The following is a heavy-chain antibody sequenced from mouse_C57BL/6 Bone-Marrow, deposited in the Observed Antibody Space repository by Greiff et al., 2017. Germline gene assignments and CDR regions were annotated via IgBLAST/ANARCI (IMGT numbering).Heavy chain of an antibody. D-gene: IGHD4-1*01. Sequence: QVQLQQPGAELVKPGASVKLSCKASGYTFTSYWMHWVKQRPGQGLEWIGMIHPNSGSTNYNEKFKSKATLTVDKSSSTAYMQLSSLTSEASAVYYCARRTGGWYFDVWGTGTTVTVSS. CDR1: GYTFTSYW. J-gene: IGHJ1*03. CDR2: IHPNSGST. CDR3: ARRTGGWYFDV. V-gene: IGHV1-64*01.